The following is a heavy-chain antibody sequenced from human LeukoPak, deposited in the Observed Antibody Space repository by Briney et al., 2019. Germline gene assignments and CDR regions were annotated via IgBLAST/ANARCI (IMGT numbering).Heavy chain of an antibody. CDR3: VLLSLTPG. V-gene: IGHV3-74*01. Sequence: GGSLRLSCAASGFTFSTYWMHWVRQVPGQGLVWVSRISSDGTNANYADSVKGRFTISRDNAKNTLYLQMNSLRAEDTAVYYCVLLSLTPGWGQGTLVTVSS. CDR2: ISSDGTNA. CDR1: GFTFSTYW. J-gene: IGHJ4*02. D-gene: IGHD3-10*01.